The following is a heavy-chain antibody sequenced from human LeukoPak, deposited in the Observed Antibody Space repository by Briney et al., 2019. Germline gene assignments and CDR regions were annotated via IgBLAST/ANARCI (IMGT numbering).Heavy chain of an antibody. V-gene: IGHV6-1*01. CDR3: VGGDWYFDL. Sequence: SQTLSLTCVISGISVSSNNGTWNWIRQSPSRGLEWLGRTFYRSKWFHAYAISVKSRITINPDTSKNQFSLQLTSVTPEDTAVYYCVGGDWYFDLWGRGTLVTVSS. J-gene: IGHJ2*01. CDR1: GISVSSNNGT. CDR2: TFYRSKWFH.